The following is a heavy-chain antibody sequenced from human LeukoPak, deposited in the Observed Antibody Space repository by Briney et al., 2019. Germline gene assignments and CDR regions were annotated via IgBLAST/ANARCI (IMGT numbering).Heavy chain of an antibody. CDR1: GFTFSSYA. CDR3: ARDYSAYYDSSGYYYN. J-gene: IGHJ4*02. D-gene: IGHD3-22*01. V-gene: IGHV3-30-3*01. Sequence: GRSLRLSCAASGFTFSSYAMHWVRQAPGKGLEWVAVISYDGSNKYYADSVKGRFTISRDNSKDTLYLQMNSLRAEDTAVYYCARDYSAYYDSSGYYYNWGQGTLVTVSS. CDR2: ISYDGSNK.